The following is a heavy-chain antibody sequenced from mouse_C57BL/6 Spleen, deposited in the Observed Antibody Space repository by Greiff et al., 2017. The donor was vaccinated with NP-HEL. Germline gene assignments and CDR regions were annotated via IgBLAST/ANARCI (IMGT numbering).Heavy chain of an antibody. CDR1: GYAFTNYL. D-gene: IGHD1-1*01. V-gene: IGHV1-54*01. Sequence: VKLMESGAELVRPGTSVKVSCKASGYAFTNYLIEWVKQRPGQGLEWIGVINPGSGGTNYNEKFKGKATLTADKSSSTAYMQLSSLTSEDSAVYFCARDYYGSGGWFAYWGQGTLVTVSA. CDR2: INPGSGGT. CDR3: ARDYYGSGGWFAY. J-gene: IGHJ3*01.